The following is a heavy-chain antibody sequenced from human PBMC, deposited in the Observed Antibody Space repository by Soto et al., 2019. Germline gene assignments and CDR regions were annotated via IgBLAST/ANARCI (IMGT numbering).Heavy chain of an antibody. CDR2: MNPNTGNS. Sequence: ASVKVSCRASGYTFTSYDIYWVRQATGQGLEWMGWMNPNTGNSGYAQKFQGRVTMTSDTSISTAHMELSSLRSEDTAVYYCARRAETNGWNGFGADKYYFDFWGQGTLVTVS. V-gene: IGHV1-8*01. CDR1: GYTFTSYD. CDR3: ARRAETNGWNGFGADKYYFDF. D-gene: IGHD1-1*01. J-gene: IGHJ4*02.